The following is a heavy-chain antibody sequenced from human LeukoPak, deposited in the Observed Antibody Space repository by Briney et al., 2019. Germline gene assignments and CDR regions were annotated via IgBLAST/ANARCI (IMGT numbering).Heavy chain of an antibody. CDR1: GFTFSDYY. Sequence: KTGGSLRLSCAASGFTFSDYYMSWIRQAPGKGLEWVSYISSSSSTIYYADSVKGRFTISRDNAKNSLYLQMNSLRDEDTAVYYCARDAPGGIVVVTLFDYWGQGTLVTVSS. CDR2: ISSSSSTI. D-gene: IGHD3-22*01. J-gene: IGHJ4*02. CDR3: ARDAPGGIVVVTLFDY. V-gene: IGHV3-11*04.